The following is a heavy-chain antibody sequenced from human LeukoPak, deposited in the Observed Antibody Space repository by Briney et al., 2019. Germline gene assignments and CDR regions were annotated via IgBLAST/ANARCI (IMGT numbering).Heavy chain of an antibody. J-gene: IGHJ6*03. V-gene: IGHV1-69*13. Sequence: GASVKVSCKASGGTFSSYAISWVRQAPGQGLEWMGGIIPIFGTANYAQKFQGRVTITADESTSTAYMELSSLRSEDTAVYYCASLLRYFDWLRQGGYYYMDVWGKGTTVTVSS. CDR2: IIPIFGTA. CDR1: GGTFSSYA. D-gene: IGHD3-9*01. CDR3: ASLLRYFDWLRQGGYYYMDV.